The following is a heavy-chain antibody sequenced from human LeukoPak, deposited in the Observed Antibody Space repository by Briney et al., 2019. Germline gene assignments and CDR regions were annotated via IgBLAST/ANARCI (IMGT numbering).Heavy chain of an antibody. CDR3: ARVHRHLYYYYRDV. CDR1: GFTFADYG. J-gene: IGHJ6*03. CDR2: INWNGGRT. Sequence: GGSLRLSCAASGFTFADYGMSWVRQAPGKGLEWVSGINWNGGRTGYADSVKGRCTISRDNAKSSLYLKMNSLSAEDTALYYCARVHRHLYYYYRDVWGKGTRVTVSS. V-gene: IGHV3-20*04.